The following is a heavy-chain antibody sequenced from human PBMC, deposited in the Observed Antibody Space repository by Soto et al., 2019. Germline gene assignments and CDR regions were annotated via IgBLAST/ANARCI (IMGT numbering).Heavy chain of an antibody. CDR1: RDSVSINSAS. V-gene: IGHV6-1*01. D-gene: IGHD6-13*01. Sequence: TLSLTCCIDRDSVSINSASWNWIKQSPSRGLEWLGRTYYRSKWYNDYAVSVKSRITINPDTSKNQFSLQLNSVTPEDTAVYYCARDPLVRISYYFDYWGQGTLVTV. J-gene: IGHJ4*02. CDR3: ARDPLVRISYYFDY. CDR2: TYYRSKWYN.